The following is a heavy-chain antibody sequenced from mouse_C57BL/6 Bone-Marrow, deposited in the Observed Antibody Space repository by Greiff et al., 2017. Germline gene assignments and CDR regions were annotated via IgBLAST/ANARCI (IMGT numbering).Heavy chain of an antibody. D-gene: IGHD4-1*01. V-gene: IGHV1-50*01. CDR3: ARGEELTGNFDY. CDR1: GYTFTSYW. Sequence: QVQLQQPGAELVKPGASVKLSCKASGYTFTSYWMQWVKQRPGQGLEWIGEIDPSDSYTNYNQKFKGKATLTVDTSSSTAYMQLSSLTSEDSAVYCCARGEELTGNFDYWGQGTTLTVSS. J-gene: IGHJ2*01. CDR2: IDPSDSYT.